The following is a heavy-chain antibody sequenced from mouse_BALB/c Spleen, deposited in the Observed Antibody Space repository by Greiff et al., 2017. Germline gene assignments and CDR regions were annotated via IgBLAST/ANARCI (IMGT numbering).Heavy chain of an antibody. D-gene: IGHD1-1*01. CDR3: AILLSYAMDY. CDR2: ISSGSSTI. CDR1: GFTFSSFG. V-gene: IGHV5-17*02. Sequence: DVKLVESGGGLVQPGGSRKLSCAASGFTFSSFGMHWVRQAPEKGLEWVAYISSGSSTIYYADTVKGRFTISRDNPKNTLFLQMTSLRSEDTAMYYCAILLSYAMDYWGQGTSVTVSS. J-gene: IGHJ4*01.